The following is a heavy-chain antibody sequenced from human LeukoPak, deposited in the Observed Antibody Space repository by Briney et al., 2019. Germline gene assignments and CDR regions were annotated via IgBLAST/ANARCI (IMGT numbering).Heavy chain of an antibody. Sequence: SETLSLTCAVYGGSFSGYSWSWIRQPPGKGLEWIGEINQSGTNNYNPSLKSRVTISVDTSKNQFSLKLSSVTAADTAVYYCARGGGGLWFGERERLDYWGQGTLVTVSS. CDR1: GGSFSGYS. V-gene: IGHV4-34*01. CDR2: INQSGTN. CDR3: ARGGGGLWFGERERLDY. J-gene: IGHJ4*02. D-gene: IGHD3-10*01.